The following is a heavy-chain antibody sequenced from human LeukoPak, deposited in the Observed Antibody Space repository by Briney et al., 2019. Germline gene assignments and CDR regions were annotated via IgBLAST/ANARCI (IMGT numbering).Heavy chain of an antibody. J-gene: IGHJ3*02. D-gene: IGHD2-15*01. CDR3: ARGGSLGVVGAFDI. Sequence: SETLSLTCTVSGGSISSDYWSWIRHPPGKGLEWIGYIYYSGYTNYNPSLKSRVTISVDTSKNHFSLKLTSGTAADTAVYYCARGGSLGVVGAFDIWGQGTMVTVSS. CDR2: IYYSGYT. V-gene: IGHV4-59*08. CDR1: GGSISSDY.